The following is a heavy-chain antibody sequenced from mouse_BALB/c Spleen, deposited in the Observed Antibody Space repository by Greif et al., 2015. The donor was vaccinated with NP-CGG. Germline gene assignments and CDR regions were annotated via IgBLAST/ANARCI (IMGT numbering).Heavy chain of an antibody. CDR3: ARDHYYGSSFAY. V-gene: IGHV2-9*02. CDR2: IWAGGST. CDR1: GFSLTSYG. D-gene: IGHD1-1*01. Sequence: VHLVESGPGLVAPSQSLSITCTVSGFSLTSYGVHWVRQPPGKGLEWLGVIWAGGSTNYNSALMSRLSISKDNSKSQVFLKMNSLQTDDTAMYYCARDHYYGSSFAYWGQGTLVTVSA. J-gene: IGHJ3*01.